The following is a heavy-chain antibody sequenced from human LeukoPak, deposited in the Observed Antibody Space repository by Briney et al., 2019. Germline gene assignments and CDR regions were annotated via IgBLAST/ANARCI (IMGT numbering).Heavy chain of an antibody. V-gene: IGHV3-23*01. D-gene: IGHD4/OR15-4a*01. CDR2: ISGGGANT. CDR3: AKGPAKGSPYYFDY. CDR1: GFTFSSYA. J-gene: IGHJ4*02. Sequence: GGSLRFSCAASGFTFSSYAMSWVRQAPGRGLEWVSGISGGGANTYYADSVKGRFTISRDNSKNTLYLQMNSLRAEDTAVYYCAKGPAKGSPYYFDYWGQGTLVTVSS.